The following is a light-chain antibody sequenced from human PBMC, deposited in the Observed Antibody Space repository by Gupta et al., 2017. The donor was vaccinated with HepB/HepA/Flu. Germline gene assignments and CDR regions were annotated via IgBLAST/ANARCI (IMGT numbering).Light chain of an antibody. CDR2: AAS. J-gene: IGKJ4*01. CDR3: QQSYSTLPLT. V-gene: IGKV1-39*01. CDR1: QSISSY. Sequence: DIKMAQSPSSLSASVGDRVTITCRASQSISSYLNWYQQIPGKAPKLLISAASSLQSGVPSRFSGSGSGTDFTLTISSLQPEDFATYYCQQSYSTLPLTFGGGTKVEIK.